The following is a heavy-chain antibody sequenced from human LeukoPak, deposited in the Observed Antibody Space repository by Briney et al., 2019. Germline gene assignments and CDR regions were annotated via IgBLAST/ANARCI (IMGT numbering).Heavy chain of an antibody. CDR1: GGSISSGGYY. CDR3: ARAPATGAFDI. V-gene: IGHV4-30-2*05. CDR2: IYHSGST. J-gene: IGHJ3*02. Sequence: SETLSLTCTVSGGSISSGGYYWSWIRQPPGKGLEWIGYIYHSGSTYYNPSLKSRVTISVDTSKNQFSLKLSSVTAADTAVYYCARAPATGAFDIWGQGTMVTVSS. D-gene: IGHD5-12*01.